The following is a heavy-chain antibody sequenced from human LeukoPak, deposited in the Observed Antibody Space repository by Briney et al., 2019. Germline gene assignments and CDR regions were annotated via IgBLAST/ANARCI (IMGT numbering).Heavy chain of an antibody. CDR1: GFTFSRSW. CDR3: ATGASGSWDF. CDR2: ISPDGSTK. D-gene: IGHD6-13*01. V-gene: IGHV3-7*03. J-gene: IGHJ4*02. Sequence: PGASLRLSCAASGFTFSRSWMSWVRQPPGQGLEWVANISPDGSTKYHMDSVKGRFTISRDNAKDTLYLEMSRLRDDDTAMYYCATGASGSWDFGGQGTLVTV.